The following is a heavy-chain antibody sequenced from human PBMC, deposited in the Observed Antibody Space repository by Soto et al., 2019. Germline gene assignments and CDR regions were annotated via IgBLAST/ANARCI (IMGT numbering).Heavy chain of an antibody. Sequence: QLQLQESGSGLVKPSQTLSLTCAVSGGSISSGGYSWSWIRQPPGKGLEWIGYVYHSGSTYYNPCLKGRLTISVGRSKNQFSLKLGSVTAADTAVYYCARTAMVLGVIWGYFDYWGQGTLVTVSS. CDR2: VYHSGST. CDR1: GGSISSGGYS. D-gene: IGHD3-10*01. V-gene: IGHV4-30-2*01. J-gene: IGHJ4*02. CDR3: ARTAMVLGVIWGYFDY.